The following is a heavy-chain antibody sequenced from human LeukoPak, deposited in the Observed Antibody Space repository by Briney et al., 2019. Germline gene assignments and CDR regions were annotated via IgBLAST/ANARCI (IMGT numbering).Heavy chain of an antibody. D-gene: IGHD5-18*01. V-gene: IGHV1-2*02. Sequence: ASVKVSFKASGYTFTHYFMHWVRQAPGQGLEWMGWINPNSGGTHYAQKFQGRVTMTRDTSISTAYMELSRLRSDDTAVYYCARDPGYSSPRGDYWGQGTLVTVSS. CDR3: ARDPGYSSPRGDY. CDR2: INPNSGGT. J-gene: IGHJ4*02. CDR1: GYTFTHYF.